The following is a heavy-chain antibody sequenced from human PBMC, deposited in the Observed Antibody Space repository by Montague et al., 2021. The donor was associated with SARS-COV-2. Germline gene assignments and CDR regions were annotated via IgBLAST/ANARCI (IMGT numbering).Heavy chain of an antibody. CDR2: IYSGGSST. CDR1: GFTFSSYA. D-gene: IGHD6-13*01. CDR3: AKQYSSRWYPQYFQH. Sequence: SLRLSCAASGFTFSSYAMSWVRQAPGKGLEWVSVIYSGGSSTYYADSVKGRFTISRDNSKNTLYLQMNSLRAADTAVYYCAKQYSSRWYPQYFQHWGQGTLVTVSS. V-gene: IGHV3-23*03. J-gene: IGHJ1*01.